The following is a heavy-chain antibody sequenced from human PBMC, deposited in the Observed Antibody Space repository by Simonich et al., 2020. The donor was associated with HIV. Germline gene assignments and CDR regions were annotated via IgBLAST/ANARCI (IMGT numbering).Heavy chain of an antibody. CDR2: ISWNSGSI. V-gene: IGHV3-9*01. J-gene: IGHJ4*02. Sequence: EVRLLESGGGLVQPGGSLRLSCAASGFTFSSYAMSWVRQAPGQGLEWVSGISWNSGSIGYADSVKGRFTIARDNAKNSLYLQMNSLRAEDTALYYCAKSPIPNWGTPHFDYWGQGTLVTVSS. D-gene: IGHD7-27*01. CDR3: AKSPIPNWGTPHFDY. CDR1: GFTFSSYA.